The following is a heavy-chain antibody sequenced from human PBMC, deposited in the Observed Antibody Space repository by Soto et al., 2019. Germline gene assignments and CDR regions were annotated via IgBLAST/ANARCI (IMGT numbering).Heavy chain of an antibody. CDR2: ISAYNGNT. J-gene: IGHJ6*02. CDR3: ARDPPSTSGYGLYYYGMDV. D-gene: IGHD5-12*01. Sequence: ASVKVSCKASVYTFTSYGISWLRLAPGQGLEWMGWISAYNGNTNYAQKLQGRVTMTTDTSTSTAYMELRSLRSDDTAVYYCARDPPSTSGYGLYYYGMDVWGQGITVTVSS. CDR1: VYTFTSYG. V-gene: IGHV1-18*01.